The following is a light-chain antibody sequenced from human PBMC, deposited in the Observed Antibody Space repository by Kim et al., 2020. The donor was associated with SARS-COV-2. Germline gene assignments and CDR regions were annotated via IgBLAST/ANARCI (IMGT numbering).Light chain of an antibody. V-gene: IGKV1-39*01. CDR3: QQAYSTPWT. CDR2: EAS. Sequence: ASVGDRVTITCRASQSISNYLNWYQLKPGKAPKFLIYEASNLQSGVPSRFSGSGSGTEFTLTISSLQPEDFATYSCQQAYSTPWTFGQGTKVEVK. J-gene: IGKJ1*01. CDR1: QSISNY.